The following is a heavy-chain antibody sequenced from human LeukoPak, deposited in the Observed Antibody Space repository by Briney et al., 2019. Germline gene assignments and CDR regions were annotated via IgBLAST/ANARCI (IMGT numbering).Heavy chain of an antibody. CDR2: INPDSGFT. D-gene: IGHD3-16*01. V-gene: IGHV1-2*02. CDR1: GYKFTDDY. Sequence: ASVKVSCKASGYKFTDDYMHWVRQAPGQGLEFMGWINPDSGFTNYAQKFKGRVTMTRDTSISTAYLEVRSLTSDDTAVYYCTPTAEAYTSWWKVWGQGTLVTVSS. J-gene: IGHJ4*02. CDR3: TPTAEAYTSWWKV.